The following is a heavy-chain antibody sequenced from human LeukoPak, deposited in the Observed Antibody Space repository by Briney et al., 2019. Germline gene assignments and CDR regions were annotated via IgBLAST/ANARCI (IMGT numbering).Heavy chain of an antibody. V-gene: IGHV5-51*01. D-gene: IGHD2-15*01. Sequence: GESLKISCKGSGYSFSNYWIAWVRQMPGKGLEWTGIINPGNSDTRYRPSFQGQVTMSADRSISTAYLQWSSLRASDTAMYYCARTWGYCSGGSCYMGAFDIWGQGTLVTVSS. CDR3: ARTWGYCSGGSCYMGAFDI. CDR2: INPGNSDT. CDR1: GYSFSNYW. J-gene: IGHJ3*02.